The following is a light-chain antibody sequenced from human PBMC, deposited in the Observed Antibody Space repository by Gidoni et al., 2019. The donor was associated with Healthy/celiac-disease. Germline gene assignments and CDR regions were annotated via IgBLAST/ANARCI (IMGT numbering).Light chain of an antibody. V-gene: IGKV1-39*01. Sequence: DLQMNQSPSSLSASVGDRVTITCPASQSISSYLNWYQQKPGKAPKLLIYAASSLQSGVPSRFSGSGSGTDFTLTISSLQPEDFATYYCQQSYSTPLTFGGGTKVEIK. CDR3: QQSYSTPLT. CDR1: QSISSY. J-gene: IGKJ4*01. CDR2: AAS.